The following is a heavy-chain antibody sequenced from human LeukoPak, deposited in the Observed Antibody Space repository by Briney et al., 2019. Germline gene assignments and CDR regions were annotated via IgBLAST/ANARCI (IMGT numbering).Heavy chain of an antibody. V-gene: IGHV3-33*01. D-gene: IGHD6-19*01. Sequence: GGSLRLSCAASGFTFSSYGMHWVRQAPGKGLEWAAVIWYDKNKKYYTDSVKGRFTTSRDNSKNTLYLQMNSLRAEDTAVYYCARAQSPLVRERITVSGPFDYWGQGTLVTVSS. CDR2: IWYDKNKK. CDR1: GFTFSSYG. CDR3: ARAQSPLVRERITVSGPFDY. J-gene: IGHJ4*02.